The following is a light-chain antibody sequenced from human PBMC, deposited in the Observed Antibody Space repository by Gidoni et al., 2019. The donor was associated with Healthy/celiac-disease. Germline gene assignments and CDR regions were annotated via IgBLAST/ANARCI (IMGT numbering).Light chain of an antibody. Sequence: DIQMTQSPSSLSASVGDRVTITCRASQSISSYLDWYKQKPGKAPKLLIYAASSLPSGVPSRFSGSGSGTDFTLTISSLQPEDFATYYCQQGYSTVWTFGQGTKVEIK. CDR1: QSISSY. J-gene: IGKJ1*01. V-gene: IGKV1-39*01. CDR3: QQGYSTVWT. CDR2: AAS.